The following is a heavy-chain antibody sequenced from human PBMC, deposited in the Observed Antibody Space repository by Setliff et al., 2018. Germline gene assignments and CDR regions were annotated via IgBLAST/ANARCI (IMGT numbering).Heavy chain of an antibody. Sequence: SETLSLTCTVSGGSLSSFHYWSWIRQPPGKGLEWIGYMYYSGSTYYNPSLKSRVTISVDTSKNQFSLQLNSVTATDTAVYYCARGRLLYVGDSHYFDSWGQGTLVTVSS. CDR1: GGSLSSFHY. CDR2: MYYSGST. CDR3: ARGRLLYVGDSHYFDS. V-gene: IGHV4-59*08. J-gene: IGHJ4*02. D-gene: IGHD4-17*01.